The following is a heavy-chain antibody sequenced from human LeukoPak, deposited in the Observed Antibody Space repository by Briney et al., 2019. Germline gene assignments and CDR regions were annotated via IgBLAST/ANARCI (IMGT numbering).Heavy chain of an antibody. Sequence: SETLSLTCTVSGDSISSGDYYWSWIRQPAGKGLEWIGRISSSGSTNYNPSLKSRVTISVDTSKNQFSLKLSSVTAADTAVYYCARLNYYDSSGYYYDYWGQGTLVTVSS. J-gene: IGHJ4*02. CDR2: ISSSGST. D-gene: IGHD3-22*01. CDR1: GDSISSGDYY. CDR3: ARLNYYDSSGYYYDY. V-gene: IGHV4-61*02.